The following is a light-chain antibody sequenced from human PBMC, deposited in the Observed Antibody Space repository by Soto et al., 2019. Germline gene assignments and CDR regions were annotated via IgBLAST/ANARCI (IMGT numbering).Light chain of an antibody. J-gene: IGKJ1*01. CDR1: QSISSW. CDR2: DAS. CDR3: QQYNSYPWT. Sequence: DIQLTQSPSTMSASVVSRVSITCPASQSISSWLAWYQQKPGKAPKLLIYDASSLESGVPSRFSGSGSGTEFTLTISSLQPDDFATYYCQQYNSYPWTFGQGTKVHI. V-gene: IGKV1-5*01.